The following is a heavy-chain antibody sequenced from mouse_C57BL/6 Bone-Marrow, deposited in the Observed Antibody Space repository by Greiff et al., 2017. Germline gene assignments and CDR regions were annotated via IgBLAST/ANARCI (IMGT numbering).Heavy chain of an antibody. CDR3: ARDPLYYGNYDY. J-gene: IGHJ2*01. Sequence: EVQLVESGGGLVKPGGSLKLSCAASGFTFSSYAMSWVRQTPEKRLEWVATISDGGSYTYYPDNVKGRFTISRDKAKNTLYLQMSHLKSEDTAMYYCARDPLYYGNYDYWGQGTTLTVSS. V-gene: IGHV5-4*01. D-gene: IGHD2-1*01. CDR1: GFTFSSYA. CDR2: ISDGGSYT.